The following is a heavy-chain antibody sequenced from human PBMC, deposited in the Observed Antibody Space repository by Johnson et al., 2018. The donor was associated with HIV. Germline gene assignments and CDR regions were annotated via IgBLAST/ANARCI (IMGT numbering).Heavy chain of an antibody. J-gene: IGHJ3*01. Sequence: QVQLVESGGGVVRPGGSLRLSCAASGFTFSSYAMHWVRQAPGKGLEWVAVISYDGSNKYYADSVKGRFTISRDNSKNTLYLQMNSLRAEDTAVYYCAKGYSSSWYLDVFDLWGQGTMVTVSS. CDR1: GFTFSSYA. D-gene: IGHD6-13*01. V-gene: IGHV3-30-3*01. CDR3: AKGYSSSWYLDVFDL. CDR2: ISYDGSNK.